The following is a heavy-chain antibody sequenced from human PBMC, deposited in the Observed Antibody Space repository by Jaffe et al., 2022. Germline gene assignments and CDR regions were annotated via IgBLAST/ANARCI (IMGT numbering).Heavy chain of an antibody. V-gene: IGHV3-23*01. CDR1: GFTFSSYA. Sequence: EVQLLESGGGLVQPGGSLRLSCAASGFTFSSYAMSWVRQAPGKGLEWVSAISGSGGSTYYADSVKGRFTISRDNSKNTLYLQMNSLRAEDTAVYYCAKDRIWCSGGSCYSSGLSAFDIWGQGTMVTVSS. CDR2: ISGSGGST. D-gene: IGHD2-15*01. CDR3: AKDRIWCSGGSCYSSGLSAFDI. J-gene: IGHJ3*02.